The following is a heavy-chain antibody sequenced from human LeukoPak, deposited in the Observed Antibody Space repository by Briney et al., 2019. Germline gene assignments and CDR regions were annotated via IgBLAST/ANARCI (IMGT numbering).Heavy chain of an antibody. CDR1: GYTFTGYY. Sequence: ASVKVSCKASGYTFTGYYLHWVRQAPGQGLEWMGWISAYNGNTNYAQKLQGRVTMTTDTSTSTAYMELRSLRSDDTAVYYCARDHPQQWPAPHDYWGQGTLVTVSS. V-gene: IGHV1-18*04. CDR3: ARDHPQQWPAPHDY. CDR2: ISAYNGNT. D-gene: IGHD6-19*01. J-gene: IGHJ4*02.